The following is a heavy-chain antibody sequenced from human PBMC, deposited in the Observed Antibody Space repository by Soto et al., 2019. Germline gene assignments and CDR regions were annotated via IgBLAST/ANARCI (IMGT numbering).Heavy chain of an antibody. CDR1: GLTVSSHY. J-gene: IGHJ4*02. CDR3: ATPYDYDRSGYWWDFDY. Sequence: EVPLVESGGDLVQPGGSLRLSCAASGLTVSSHYMSWVRQAPGKGLEWVSVIYSGGTRYYAVSVKGRFTISRDNSKNTLYLQMNRLRAEDTAVYYCATPYDYDRSGYWWDFDYWGQGTLVTVSS. CDR2: IYSGGTR. D-gene: IGHD3-22*01. V-gene: IGHV3-66*04.